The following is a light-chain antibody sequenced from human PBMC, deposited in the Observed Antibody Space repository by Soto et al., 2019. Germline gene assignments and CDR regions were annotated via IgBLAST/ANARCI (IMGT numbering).Light chain of an antibody. CDR1: RSDVGGHHY. J-gene: IGLJ1*01. CDR3: SSFSSSSTLYV. Sequence: SALTQPASVSGSPGQSITISCTGTRSDVGGHHYVSWYQQHPGKAPKVIIYEVSDRPSGVSDRFSGSKSGNTASLTISGLQAEDEADYYCSSFSSSSTLYVFGTGTKVTVL. V-gene: IGLV2-14*01. CDR2: EVS.